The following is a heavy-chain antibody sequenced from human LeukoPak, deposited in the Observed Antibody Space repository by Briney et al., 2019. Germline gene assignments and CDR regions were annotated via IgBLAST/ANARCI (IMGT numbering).Heavy chain of an antibody. V-gene: IGHV3-21*01. CDR2: ISSSSSYI. CDR3: ARDAPNYMTTVTEDDY. Sequence: GGSLRLSCAASGFTFSSYSMYWVRQTPGKGLEWVSSISSSSSYIYYADSVKGRFTISRDNAKNSLYLQMNSLRAEDTAVYYCARDAPNYMTTVTEDDYWGQGTLVTVSS. CDR1: GFTFSSYS. J-gene: IGHJ4*02. D-gene: IGHD4-17*01.